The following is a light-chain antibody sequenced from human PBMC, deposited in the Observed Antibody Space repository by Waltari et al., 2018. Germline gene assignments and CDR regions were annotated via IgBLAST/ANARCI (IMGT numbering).Light chain of an antibody. CDR2: GAS. J-gene: IGKJ1*01. CDR3: QQTFGIPWT. Sequence: DIQMTQSPSSLSASVGDRVNITCRASEYVGSFVSWFQQKPGRAPKLLIYGASTVQNGVPPRFSGSESGTAFTLTITNLQPEDFASYSCQQTFGIPWTVGQGT. CDR1: EYVGSF. V-gene: IGKV1-39*01.